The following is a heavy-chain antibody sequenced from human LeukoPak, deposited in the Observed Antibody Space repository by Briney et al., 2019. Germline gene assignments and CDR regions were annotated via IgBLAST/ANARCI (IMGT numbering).Heavy chain of an antibody. CDR1: GFTFSSYW. CDR3: ASESPSSSSRTLDY. J-gene: IGHJ4*02. Sequence: GGSLRLSCAASGFTFSSYWMHWVRQAPGKGLVWVSRINSDGSSTSYADSVKGRFTISRDNAKNTLYLQMNTLRAEDTAVYYCASESPSSSSRTLDYWSQGTLVTVSS. CDR2: INSDGSST. D-gene: IGHD2-2*01. V-gene: IGHV3-74*01.